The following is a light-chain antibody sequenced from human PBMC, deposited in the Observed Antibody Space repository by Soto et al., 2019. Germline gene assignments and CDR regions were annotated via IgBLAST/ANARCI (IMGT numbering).Light chain of an antibody. J-gene: IGKJ4*01. V-gene: IGKV3-15*01. CDR3: QQYNNCPLT. CDR2: GAS. Sequence: EIVMTQSPATLSVSPGERATLSCRASQSVTSNLAWYQQKPGQPPRRLIYGASTRATGIPARFSGSGSGTEFTLTISSLQSEDFAVYYCQQYNNCPLTFGGGTKVEIK. CDR1: QSVTSN.